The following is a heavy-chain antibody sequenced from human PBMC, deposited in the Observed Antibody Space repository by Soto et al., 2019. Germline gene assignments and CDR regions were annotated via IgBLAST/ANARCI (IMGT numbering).Heavy chain of an antibody. D-gene: IGHD1-1*01. CDR1: GDTFRFYT. J-gene: IGHJ4*02. V-gene: IGHV1-2*04. Sequence: GASVKVSCKASGDTFRFYTINWVRQAPGQGLEWMGWINPNTGDTKYAQKFQDSVTMTWDTSVTTAYLELSRVRSDDTGVYYCTRGLHYDTTGTNFADWGQGTLVTVSS. CDR2: INPNTGDT. CDR3: TRGLHYDTTGTNFAD.